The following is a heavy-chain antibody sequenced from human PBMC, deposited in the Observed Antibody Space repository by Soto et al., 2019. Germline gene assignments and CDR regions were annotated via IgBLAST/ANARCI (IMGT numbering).Heavy chain of an antibody. CDR2: INPSGGST. CDR3: ARDGYYDFPRETPYGRDV. Sequence: ASVKVSCKXSGYTFTSYYMHWVRQAPGQGLEWMGIINPSGGSTSYAQKFQGRVTMTRDTSTSPVYMELSSLRSEDTAVYYCARDGYYDFPRETPYGRDVWGQGTTVPVSS. D-gene: IGHD3-3*01. V-gene: IGHV1-46*01. J-gene: IGHJ6*02. CDR1: GYTFTSYY.